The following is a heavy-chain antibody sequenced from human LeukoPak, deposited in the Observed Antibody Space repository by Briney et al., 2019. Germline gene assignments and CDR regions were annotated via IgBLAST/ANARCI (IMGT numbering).Heavy chain of an antibody. J-gene: IGHJ3*02. Sequence: SETLSLTCAVSDDSFSSHYWTWIRQPPGKGLEWIGYISYIGSTNYNPSLKSRVTISIDTSKNQFSPKLSSVTAADTAVSYCARDLVTVTKGFDIWGQGTMVSVSS. CDR3: ARDLVTVTKGFDI. D-gene: IGHD4-17*01. V-gene: IGHV4-59*11. CDR1: DDSFSSHY. CDR2: ISYIGST.